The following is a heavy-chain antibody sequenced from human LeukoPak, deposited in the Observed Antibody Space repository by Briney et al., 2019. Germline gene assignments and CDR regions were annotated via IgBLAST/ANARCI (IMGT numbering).Heavy chain of an antibody. J-gene: IGHJ4*02. CDR2: IIPVFGTA. Sequence: SVKVSCKASGATFTTYAIIWVRQAPGQGLEWMGGIIPVFGTANYAQRFQGRVTISTDESTGTAYMELTSLRSEDTAVYYCARGYCSSTSCFLDYWGQGTLVTVSS. D-gene: IGHD2-2*01. V-gene: IGHV1-69*05. CDR1: GATFTTYA. CDR3: ARGYCSSTSCFLDY.